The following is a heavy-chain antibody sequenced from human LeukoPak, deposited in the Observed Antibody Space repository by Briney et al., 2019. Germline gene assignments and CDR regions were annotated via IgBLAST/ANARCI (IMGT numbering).Heavy chain of an antibody. J-gene: IGHJ4*02. CDR1: GGSFSGYY. V-gene: IGHV4-34*01. CDR2: INHSGST. CDR3: ARGRGDYGVDSFDY. Sequence: PSETLSLTCAVYGGSFSGYYWSWIRQPPGKGLEWIGEINHSGSTNYNPSLKSRVTISVDTSKTQSSLKLSSVTAADTAVYYCARGRGDYGVDSFDYWGQGTLVTVSS. D-gene: IGHD4-17*01.